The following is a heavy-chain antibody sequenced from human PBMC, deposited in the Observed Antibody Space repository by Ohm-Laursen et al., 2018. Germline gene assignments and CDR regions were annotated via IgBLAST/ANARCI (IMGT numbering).Heavy chain of an antibody. Sequence: SLRLSCAAPGFTFSDYYMSWIRQAPGKGLEWVSYISSSGSTIYYADSVKGRFTISRDNAKNSLYLQMNSLRAEDTAVYYCARDEHVDTAMVGDYWGQGTLVTVSS. CDR3: ARDEHVDTAMVGDY. J-gene: IGHJ4*02. CDR2: ISSSGSTI. D-gene: IGHD5-18*01. CDR1: GFTFSDYY. V-gene: IGHV3-11*01.